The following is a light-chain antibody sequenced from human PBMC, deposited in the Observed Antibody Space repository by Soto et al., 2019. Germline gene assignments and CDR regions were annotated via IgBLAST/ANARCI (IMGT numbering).Light chain of an antibody. CDR2: EVT. J-gene: IGLJ1*01. Sequence: QTVLTQPPSGSGSPGQSVTISCTGTRSDVGRYNYVSWYQLHPGKVPKLLIYEVTKRPSGIPDRFSGSKSGNTASLTVSGLQAEDEADYYCSSFVGSNIFVFGSGTKVTVL. V-gene: IGLV2-8*01. CDR3: SSFVGSNIFV. CDR1: RSDVGRYNY.